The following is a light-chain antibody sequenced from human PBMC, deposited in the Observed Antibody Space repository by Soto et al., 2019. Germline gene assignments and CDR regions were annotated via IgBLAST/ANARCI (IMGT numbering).Light chain of an antibody. CDR1: QSVKSSY. J-gene: IGKJ1*01. V-gene: IGKV3-15*01. CDR3: QQYNNWPRT. CDR2: GTS. Sequence: EIVLTQSPGTLSLAPGEGATLSCRASQSVKSSYLAWYQQKPGQAPRLLIYGTSTRATGIPARFSGSGSGTDFTLTISSLQLEDVAVYYCQQYNNWPRTLGQGTKVDIK.